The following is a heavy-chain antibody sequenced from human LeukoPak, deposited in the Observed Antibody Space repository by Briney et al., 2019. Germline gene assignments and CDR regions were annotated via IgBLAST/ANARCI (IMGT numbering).Heavy chain of an antibody. J-gene: IGHJ5*02. V-gene: IGHV3-30-3*01. CDR1: GFTFSSYA. D-gene: IGHD2-8*01. CDR3: ASGPYCSNGVCYGSNWFDP. CDR2: ISYDGSNK. Sequence: PGGSLRLSCAASGFTFSSYAMHWVRQAPGKGLEWVAVISYDGSNKYYADSVKGRFTISRDNSKNTLFLQMNSLRADDTAVYYCASGPYCSNGVCYGSNWFDPWGQGTLVTVSS.